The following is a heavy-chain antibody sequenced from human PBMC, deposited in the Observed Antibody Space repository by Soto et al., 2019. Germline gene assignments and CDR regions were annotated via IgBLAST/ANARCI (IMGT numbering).Heavy chain of an antibody. Sequence: RGSLRLSCAASGFTFSTYAMHWVRQAPGKDLEWVAVISYDGGNIDYADSVRGRFTISRDNSKNTLYLQTNSLRAEDTALYYCARGSYSSSWYAYFDYWGQGTLVTVSS. D-gene: IGHD6-13*01. V-gene: IGHV3-30-3*01. CDR3: ARGSYSSSWYAYFDY. CDR1: GFTFSTYA. J-gene: IGHJ4*02. CDR2: ISYDGGNI.